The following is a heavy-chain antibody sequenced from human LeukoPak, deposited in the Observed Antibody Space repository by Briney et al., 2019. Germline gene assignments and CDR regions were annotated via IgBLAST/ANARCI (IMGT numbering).Heavy chain of an antibody. CDR1: GFTFSDYS. CDR3: VRDRPCDNCMHMDD. J-gene: IGHJ6*02. CDR2: VGRSGRT. V-gene: IGHV3-23*01. Sequence: HSGGSLRLSCAVSGFTFSDYSMSWVRQAPGKGLEWVAVVGRSGRTYYTDSVKGRFSISRDTSKDKVWLQMNWLRADYTAIYYCVRDRPCDNCMHMDDWGQGTPVTV. D-gene: IGHD1-1*01.